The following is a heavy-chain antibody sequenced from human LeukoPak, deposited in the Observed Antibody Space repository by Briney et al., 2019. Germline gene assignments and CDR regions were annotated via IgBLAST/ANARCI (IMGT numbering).Heavy chain of an antibody. J-gene: IGHJ6*02. Sequence: SETLSLICTVSGVSISRYYWRWIRQPPGKGLEWVGYIHYSGSTNYNPSLKSRVTISVDPSKNQFSLKLSSVTAAATAIYYCARGSRGNYYYGMDVWGQGTTVTVSS. CDR1: GVSISRYY. D-gene: IGHD3-10*01. CDR2: IHYSGST. V-gene: IGHV4-59*01. CDR3: ARGSRGNYYYGMDV.